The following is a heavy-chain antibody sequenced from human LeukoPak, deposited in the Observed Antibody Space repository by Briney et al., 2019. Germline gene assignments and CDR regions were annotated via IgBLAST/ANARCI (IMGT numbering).Heavy chain of an antibody. Sequence: GGSLRLSCAASGFTFSDYAMNWVRQAPGKGLEWVSTFKTKYNQVYYAESVRGRFTISTDNSKNTVYLQMNSLRAEDTALYYCARSVPDYTRFDYWGQGAPVTVSS. CDR3: ARSVPDYTRFDY. V-gene: IGHV3-23*05. J-gene: IGHJ4*02. CDR1: GFTFSDYA. CDR2: FKTKYNQV. D-gene: IGHD4-11*01.